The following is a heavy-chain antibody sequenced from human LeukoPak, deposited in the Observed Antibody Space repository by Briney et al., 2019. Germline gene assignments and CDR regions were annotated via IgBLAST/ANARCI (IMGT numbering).Heavy chain of an antibody. CDR1: GFTFSDYY. V-gene: IGHV3-11*01. CDR2: ISSSGSTI. CDR3: ARERLPFGDYDPFDY. Sequence: PGGSLRLSCAASGFTFSDYYMSWIRQAPGKGLEWVSYISSSGSTIYYADSVKGRFTISRDNAKNSLYLQMNSLRAEDTAVYYCARERLPFGDYDPFDYWGQGTLVTVSP. J-gene: IGHJ4*02. D-gene: IGHD4-17*01.